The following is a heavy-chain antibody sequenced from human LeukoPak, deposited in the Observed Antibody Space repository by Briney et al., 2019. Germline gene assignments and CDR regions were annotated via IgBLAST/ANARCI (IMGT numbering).Heavy chain of an antibody. V-gene: IGHV4-34*01. Sequence: PSETLSLTCAVYGGSFSGYYWSWIRQPPGKGLEWIGEINHSGSTNYNPSLKSRVTISVDTSKNQFSLKLSSVTAADTAVYYCARARLYDILTGYCRHYYYMDVWGKGTTVTVSS. CDR3: ARARLYDILTGYCRHYYYMDV. J-gene: IGHJ6*03. CDR1: GGSFSGYY. D-gene: IGHD3-9*01. CDR2: INHSGST.